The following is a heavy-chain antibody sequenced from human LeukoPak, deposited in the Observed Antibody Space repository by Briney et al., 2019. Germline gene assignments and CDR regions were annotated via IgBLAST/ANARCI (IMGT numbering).Heavy chain of an antibody. V-gene: IGHV4-38-2*02. CDR1: GYSISSGYY. CDR2: IYYSGST. J-gene: IGHJ4*02. CDR3: ARDPGYCTNGLCDY. Sequence: PSETLSLTCTVSGYSISSGYYWGWIRPPPGKGLEWIGSIYYSGSTYYNPSLRRRVTISVDTSKNQFSLKLSSVTAADTAVYYCARDPGYCTNGLCDYWGQGTLVTVSS. D-gene: IGHD2-8*01.